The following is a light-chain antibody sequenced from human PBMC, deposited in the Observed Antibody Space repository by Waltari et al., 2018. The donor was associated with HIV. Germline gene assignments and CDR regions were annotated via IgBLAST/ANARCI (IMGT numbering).Light chain of an antibody. V-gene: IGLV1-44*01. CDR2: SDH. CDR1: TSNIGTNT. CDR3: ATWDDSLNGPL. J-gene: IGLJ2*01. Sequence: GQRVTISCSGSTSNIGTNTVNWYQQLPGTAPKLLIYSDHQRPSGVPGRFSGSKSDTSASLAISGLQSDDEANYYCATWDDSLNGPLFGGGTKLTVL.